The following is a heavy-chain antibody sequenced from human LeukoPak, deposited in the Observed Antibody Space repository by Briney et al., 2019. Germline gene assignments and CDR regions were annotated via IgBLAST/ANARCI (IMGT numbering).Heavy chain of an antibody. J-gene: IGHJ6*02. CDR3: AARASGYLYYYYGMDV. D-gene: IGHD5-12*01. Sequence: GASVKVPCKASGGTFSSYATSWVRQAPGQGLEWMGGIIPIFGTANYAQKFQGRVTITADESTSTAYMELSSLRSEDTAVYYCAARASGYLYYYYGMDVWGQGTTVTVSS. CDR2: IIPIFGTA. CDR1: GGTFSSYA. V-gene: IGHV1-69*13.